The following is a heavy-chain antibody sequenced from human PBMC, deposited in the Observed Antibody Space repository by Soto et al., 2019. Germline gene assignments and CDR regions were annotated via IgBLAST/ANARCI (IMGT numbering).Heavy chain of an antibody. V-gene: IGHV3-48*01. Sequence: EVQLVESGGGLVQPGGSLRLSCAASGFTFSSYSMHWVRQATGKGLEWVSYISPSSISIYYADSVKGRFTISRDNAKNSLYLQMNSLRAEDTAVYYCARVAYYYDSSGDFYWGQGTLVTVSS. D-gene: IGHD3-22*01. J-gene: IGHJ4*02. CDR2: ISPSSISI. CDR1: GFTFSSYS. CDR3: ARVAYYYDSSGDFY.